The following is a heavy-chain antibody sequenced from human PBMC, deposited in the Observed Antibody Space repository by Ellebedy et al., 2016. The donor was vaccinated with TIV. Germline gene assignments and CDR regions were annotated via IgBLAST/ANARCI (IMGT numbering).Heavy chain of an antibody. CDR3: ARPARTMGATLYFDL. CDR1: GGSISSYY. J-gene: IGHJ2*01. Sequence: MPGGSLRLSCTVSGGSISSYYWSWIRQLPGKGLEWIGYTYYSGSNYYNPSLKSRVTISVDTSKNQFTLKLSSVTVADTAVHYCARPARTMGATLYFDLWGRGTLVTVSS. D-gene: IGHD1-26*01. CDR2: TYYSGSN. V-gene: IGHV4-59*01.